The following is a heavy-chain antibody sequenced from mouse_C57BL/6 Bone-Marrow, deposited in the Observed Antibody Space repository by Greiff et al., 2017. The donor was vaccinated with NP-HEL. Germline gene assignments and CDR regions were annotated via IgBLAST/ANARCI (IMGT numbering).Heavy chain of an antibody. D-gene: IGHD4-1*01. CDR3: ARGNWAYAMDY. Sequence: QVQLKQPGAELVKPGASVKLSCKASGYTFTSYWVHWVKQRPGRGLEWIGRIDPNSGGTKYNEKFKSKATLTVDKPSSTAYMQLSSLTSEDSAVYYCARGNWAYAMDYWGQGTSVTVSS. J-gene: IGHJ4*01. V-gene: IGHV1-72*01. CDR2: IDPNSGGT. CDR1: GYTFTSYW.